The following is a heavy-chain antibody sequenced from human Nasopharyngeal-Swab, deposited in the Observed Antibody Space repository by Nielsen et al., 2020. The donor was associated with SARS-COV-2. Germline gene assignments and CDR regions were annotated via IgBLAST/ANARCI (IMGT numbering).Heavy chain of an antibody. Sequence: GGSLRLSCVASGFTFSRYWMSWVRQAPGKGLEWVANIKQDGSEKYYVDSVKGRFTISRDNPKNSLCLQMNSLRAEDTAVYYCAKERGGTYYDFWSGSDYYYYGMDVWGQGTTVTVSS. CDR3: AKERGGTYYDFWSGSDYYYYGMDV. CDR2: IKQDGSEK. V-gene: IGHV3-7*01. J-gene: IGHJ6*02. CDR1: GFTFSRYW. D-gene: IGHD3-3*01.